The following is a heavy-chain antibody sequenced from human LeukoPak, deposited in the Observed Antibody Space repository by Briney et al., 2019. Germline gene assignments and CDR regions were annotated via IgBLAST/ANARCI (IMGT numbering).Heavy chain of an antibody. D-gene: IGHD5-18*01. J-gene: IGHJ4*02. V-gene: IGHV4-39*07. CDR2: IYYSGST. CDR1: GGSISSSSYY. CDR3: AGFGYSYGRLVDY. Sequence: PSETLSLTCTVSGGSISSSSYYWGWIRQPPGKGLEWIGSIYYSGSTYYNPSLKSRVTISVDTSKNQFSLKLSSVTAADTAVYYCAGFGYSYGRLVDYWGQGTLVTVSS.